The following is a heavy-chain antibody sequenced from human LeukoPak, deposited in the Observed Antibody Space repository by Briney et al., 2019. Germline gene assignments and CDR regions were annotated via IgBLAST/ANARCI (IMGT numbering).Heavy chain of an antibody. CDR3: AKERRRDDVLTGSFSD. D-gene: IGHD3-9*01. Sequence: PGGSLRLSCAASGFTFSSYGMSWVRQAPGKGLEWVSAISGSGGSTYYADSVKGRFTISRDKSKNTLYLQMNSLRAEDTALYYCAKERRRDDVLTGSFSDWGQGTLVTVSS. J-gene: IGHJ4*02. V-gene: IGHV3-23*01. CDR2: ISGSGGST. CDR1: GFTFSSYG.